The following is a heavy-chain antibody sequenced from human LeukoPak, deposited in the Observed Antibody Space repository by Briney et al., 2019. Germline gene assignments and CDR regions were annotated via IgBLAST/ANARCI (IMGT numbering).Heavy chain of an antibody. CDR3: AKEKQWLDAFDI. J-gene: IGHJ3*02. CDR1: GFTFSTYA. V-gene: IGHV3-23*01. D-gene: IGHD3-22*01. CDR2: ISGSGGST. Sequence: GGSLRVSCAASGFTFSTYAMSWVRQAPGKGLEWVSAISGSGGSTYYADSVKGRFTISRDNSKNTLYLQMNSLRAEDTAVYYCAKEKQWLDAFDIWGQGTMVTVSS.